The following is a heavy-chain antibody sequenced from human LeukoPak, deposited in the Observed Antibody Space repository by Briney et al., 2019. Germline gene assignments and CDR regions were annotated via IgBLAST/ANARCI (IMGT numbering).Heavy chain of an antibody. CDR2: ISDKGGNT. Sequence: GGSLRLSCAPSGFTFYKYAMSWAPRAPGEGVGWVSAISDKGGNTLYPDSVKGRFTISRDSSKNALYVHMNSLRAGHTAIYFCVRRSCVSYFGTYGRYWGQGTLVTASS. CDR3: VRRSCVSYFGTYGRY. V-gene: IGHV3-23*01. D-gene: IGHD1-1*01. J-gene: IGHJ4*02. CDR1: GFTFYKYA.